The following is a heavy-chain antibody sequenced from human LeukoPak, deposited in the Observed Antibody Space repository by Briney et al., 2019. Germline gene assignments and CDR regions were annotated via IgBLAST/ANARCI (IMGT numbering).Heavy chain of an antibody. CDR2: ISSSGSTI. D-gene: IGHD3-22*01. CDR3: ARGSYYDSSGYSYDY. Sequence: GGSLRLSCSASGFTFSDYFMSWIRQAPGKGLEWVSYISSSGSTIYYADSVKGRFTISRDNAKNSLYLQMNSLRAEDTAVYYCARGSYYDSSGYSYDYWGQGTLVTVSS. V-gene: IGHV3-11*04. J-gene: IGHJ4*02. CDR1: GFTFSDYF.